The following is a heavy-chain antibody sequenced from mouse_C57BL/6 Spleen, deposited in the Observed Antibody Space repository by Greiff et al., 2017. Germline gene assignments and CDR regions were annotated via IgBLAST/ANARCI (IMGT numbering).Heavy chain of an antibody. J-gene: IGHJ1*03. CDR3: ARGVITTVVATSWYFDV. CDR1: GYTFTSYW. Sequence: QVQLQQPGAELVKPGASVKMSCKASGYTFTSYWITWVKQRPGQGLEWIGDIYPGSGSTNYNEKFKSKATLTVDTSSSTAYMQLSSLTSEDSAVXYCARGVITTVVATSWYFDVWGTGTTVTVSS. D-gene: IGHD1-1*01. V-gene: IGHV1-55*01. CDR2: IYPGSGST.